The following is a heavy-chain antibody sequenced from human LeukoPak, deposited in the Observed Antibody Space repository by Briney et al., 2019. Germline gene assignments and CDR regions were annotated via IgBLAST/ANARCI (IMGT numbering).Heavy chain of an antibody. V-gene: IGHV1-18*01. CDR1: GYTFTGYG. D-gene: IGHD3-3*01. J-gene: IGHJ6*03. Sequence: ASVKVSCKASGYTFTGYGISWVRQAPGQGLEWMGWISAYNGNTNYAQKLQGRVTMTTDTSTSTAYMELSSLRSEDTAVYYCARSDTLPEHVLRFYDMDVWGKGTTVTVSS. CDR3: ARSDTLPEHVLRFYDMDV. CDR2: ISAYNGNT.